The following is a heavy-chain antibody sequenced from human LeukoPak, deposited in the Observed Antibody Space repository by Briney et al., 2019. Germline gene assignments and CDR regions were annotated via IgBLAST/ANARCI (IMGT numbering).Heavy chain of an antibody. CDR3: AKDKLSAPDAFDI. D-gene: IGHD6-6*01. CDR2: ISGSGGST. CDR1: GFTFSSYG. J-gene: IGHJ3*02. V-gene: IGHV3-23*01. Sequence: GGSLRLSCAASGFTFSSYGMHWVRQAPGKGLEWVSAISGSGGSTYYADSVKGRFTISRDNSKNTLYLQMNSLRAEDTAVYYCAKDKLSAPDAFDIWGQGTMVTVSS.